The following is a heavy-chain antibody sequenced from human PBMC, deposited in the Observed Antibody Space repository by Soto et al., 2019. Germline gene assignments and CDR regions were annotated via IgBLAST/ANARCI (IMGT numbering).Heavy chain of an antibody. Sequence: SLRLSCAASGFTFSDYAMTWVRQAPGKGLESVSGIYGNGAGIQYADSVRGRFTISRDNSKNTLYLQMNSLRAEDTALYYCSKDASSGMTSFDLWGRGTLVTVSS. CDR3: SKDASSGMTSFDL. V-gene: IGHV3-23*01. CDR1: GFTFSDYA. J-gene: IGHJ2*01. CDR2: IYGNGAGI. D-gene: IGHD6-13*01.